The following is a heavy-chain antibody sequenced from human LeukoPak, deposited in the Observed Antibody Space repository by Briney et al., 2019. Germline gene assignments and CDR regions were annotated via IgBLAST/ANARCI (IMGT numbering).Heavy chain of an antibody. CDR2: ISYDGSSK. Sequence: PGGSLRLSCAASGFTFSSYGMHWVRQAPGKGLEWVAVISYDGSSKYYADSVKGRFTISRDNSKNTLYLQMNSLRAEDTAVYYCARDGYCSSTSCYIVPNYYYYGMDVWGQGTTVTVSS. V-gene: IGHV3-30*03. CDR1: GFTFSSYG. D-gene: IGHD2-2*03. CDR3: ARDGYCSSTSCYIVPNYYYYGMDV. J-gene: IGHJ6*02.